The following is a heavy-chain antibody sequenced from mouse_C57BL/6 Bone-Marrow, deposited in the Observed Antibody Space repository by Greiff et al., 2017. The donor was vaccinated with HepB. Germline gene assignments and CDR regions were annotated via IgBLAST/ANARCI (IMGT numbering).Heavy chain of an antibody. D-gene: IGHD1-1*01. CDR3: ARGGNYYGSSPWFAY. Sequence: EVQLVESGPGLVKPSQSLSLTCSVTGYSITSGYYWNWIRQFPGNKLEWIGYISYDGSNNYNPSLKNRISITRDTSKNQFFLKLNSVTTEDTATYYCARGGNYYGSSPWFAYWGQGTLVTVSA. CDR2: ISYDGSN. J-gene: IGHJ3*01. V-gene: IGHV3-6*01. CDR1: GYSITSGYY.